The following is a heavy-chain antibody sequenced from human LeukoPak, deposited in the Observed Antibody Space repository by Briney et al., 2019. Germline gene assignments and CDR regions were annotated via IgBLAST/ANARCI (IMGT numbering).Heavy chain of an antibody. J-gene: IGHJ3*02. V-gene: IGHV1-2*04. CDR1: GYTFTGYY. D-gene: IGHD3-10*01. CDR3: ARGGDTYYYGSGSRGAFDI. CDR2: INPNSGGT. Sequence: ASVKVSCKASGYTFTGYYMHWVRQAPGQGLEWMGWINPNSGGTNYAQKFQGWVTMTRDTSISTAYMELSRLRSDDTAVYYCARGGDTYYYGSGSRGAFDIWGQGTMVTVSS.